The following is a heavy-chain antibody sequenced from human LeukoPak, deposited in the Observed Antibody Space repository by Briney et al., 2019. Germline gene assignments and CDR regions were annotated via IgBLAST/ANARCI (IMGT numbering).Heavy chain of an antibody. CDR2: ISWNSGSI. J-gene: IGHJ4*02. Sequence: GGSLRLSYAASGFTFDDYAMHWVRQAPGKGLEWVSGISWNSGSIGYADSVKGRFTISRDNAKNSLYLQMNSLRAEDTALYYCAKDMGYYDSSGYSALFDYWGQGTLVTVSS. CDR3: AKDMGYYDSSGYSALFDY. CDR1: GFTFDDYA. D-gene: IGHD3-22*01. V-gene: IGHV3-9*01.